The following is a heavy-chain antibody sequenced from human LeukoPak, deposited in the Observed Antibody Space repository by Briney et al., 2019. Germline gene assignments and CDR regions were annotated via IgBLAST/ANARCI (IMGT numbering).Heavy chain of an antibody. J-gene: IGHJ5*02. D-gene: IGHD3-10*01. CDR3: ARGGSGSYFSWLDP. CDR1: GYTFTGYY. CDR2: IKSNSGGT. Sequence: ASVKVSCKASGYTFTGYYIHWVRQAPGQGLECMGWIKSNSGGTNYAQKFQGRVTMTRDTSISTAYMELSRLRSDDTAVYYCARGGSGSYFSWLDPWGQGTLVTVSS. V-gene: IGHV1-2*02.